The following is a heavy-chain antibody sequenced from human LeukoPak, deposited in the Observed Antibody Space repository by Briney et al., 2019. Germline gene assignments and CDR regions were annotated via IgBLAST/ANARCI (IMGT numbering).Heavy chain of an antibody. V-gene: IGHV3-21*01. CDR2: IASSTSSNI. D-gene: IGHD3-9*01. Sequence: GGSLRLSCAASGFTFSSYSMNWVRQAPGKGPEGGSSIASSTSSNIYYADSVKGRFTISRDNAKNALYLQMNSLRAEDTAVYYCARGYYDILTGCYERWFDPWGQGSLVTVSS. CDR1: GFTFSSYS. J-gene: IGHJ5*02. CDR3: ARGYYDILTGCYERWFDP.